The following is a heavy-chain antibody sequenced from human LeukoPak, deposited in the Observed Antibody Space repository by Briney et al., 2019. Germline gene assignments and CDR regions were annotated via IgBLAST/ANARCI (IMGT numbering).Heavy chain of an antibody. CDR3: GKGSSTSGCPDY. J-gene: IGHJ4*02. V-gene: IGHV3-30*02. Sequence: GGSLRLSCAASGFTFNSYGMHWVRQAPGKGLDWVALIRYDGSIKHYADSVRGRFTISRDNSKNTLFLQMNGLRPEDTAVYYCGKGSSTSGCPDYWGQGTLATVSS. CDR2: IRYDGSIK. CDR1: GFTFNSYG. D-gene: IGHD6-19*01.